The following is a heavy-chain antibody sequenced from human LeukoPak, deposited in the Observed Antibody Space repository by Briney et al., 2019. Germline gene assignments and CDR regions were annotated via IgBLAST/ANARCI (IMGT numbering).Heavy chain of an antibody. CDR3: ARGRYKGSSWMKDGMDV. D-gene: IGHD6-13*01. CDR2: INHSGDT. Sequence: KPSETLSLTCAVYGGSFSGYYWSWIRQPPGKGLEWIGEINHSGDTNYNPSLKSRVTISADTSKKQYSLMLSSVTAADTAVYYCARGRYKGSSWMKDGMDVWGQGTTVTVSS. V-gene: IGHV4-34*01. J-gene: IGHJ6*02. CDR1: GGSFSGYY.